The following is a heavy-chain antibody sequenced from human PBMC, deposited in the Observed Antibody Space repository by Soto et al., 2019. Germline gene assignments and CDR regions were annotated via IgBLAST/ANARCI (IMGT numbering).Heavy chain of an antibody. V-gene: IGHV4-39*01. Sequence: PSGTLSLTCSVSGGSISSTSYYWGWIRQSPGKGLEWIGSVYATGSTYYNLSFRSRVTVSAATSKNQFSLRLSSLTAADTAVYYCARIEYYDILTGYYSNSGMDVWGQGTTVTVSS. CDR1: GGSISSTSYY. CDR3: ARIEYYDILTGYYSNSGMDV. D-gene: IGHD3-9*01. J-gene: IGHJ6*02. CDR2: VYATGST.